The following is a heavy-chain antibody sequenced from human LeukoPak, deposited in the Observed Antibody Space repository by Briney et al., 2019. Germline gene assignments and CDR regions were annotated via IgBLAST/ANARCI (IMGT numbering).Heavy chain of an antibody. J-gene: IGHJ4*02. CDR3: AKVLDFWSGYTYYFDY. V-gene: IGHV3-23*01. CDR1: GFTFSSYA. Sequence: GGSLRLSCAASGFTFSSYAMSWVRQAPGKGLEWVSAISGSGGSTNYADSVKGRFTISRDNSKNTLYLQMNSLRAEDTAVYYCAKVLDFWSGYTYYFDYWGQGTLVTVSS. D-gene: IGHD3-3*01. CDR2: ISGSGGST.